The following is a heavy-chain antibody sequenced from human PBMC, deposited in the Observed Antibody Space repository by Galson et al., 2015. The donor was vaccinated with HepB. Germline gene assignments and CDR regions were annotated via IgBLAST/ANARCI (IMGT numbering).Heavy chain of an antibody. V-gene: IGHV7-4-1*02. D-gene: IGHD6-13*01. CDR2: INTNTGNP. CDR1: GYTFTSYA. J-gene: IGHJ4*02. CDR3: ARASSSGWYYFDY. Sequence: QSGAEVKKPGESLKISCKASGYTFTSYAMNWVRQAPGQGLEWMGWINTNTGNPTYAQGFTGRFVFSLDTSVSTAYLQISSLKAEDTAVYYCARASSSGWYYFDYWGQGTLVTVSS.